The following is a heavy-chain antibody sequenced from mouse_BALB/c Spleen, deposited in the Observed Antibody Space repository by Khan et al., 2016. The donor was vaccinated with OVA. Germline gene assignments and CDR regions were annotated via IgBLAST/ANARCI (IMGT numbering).Heavy chain of an antibody. D-gene: IGHD1-1*01. Sequence: QVQLKQSGAELAKPGASVKMSCKASGYTFANYWMHWVKQRPGQGLDWIGYINPSTGYTDYNQKLKDKATLTADKSSSTAYMQLSSLTSEDSAVYSCSRFVSSYCTTFVYWGQRTALTVSS. J-gene: IGHJ2*01. CDR3: SRFVSSYCTTFVY. CDR2: INPSTGYT. V-gene: IGHV1-7*01. CDR1: GYTFANYW.